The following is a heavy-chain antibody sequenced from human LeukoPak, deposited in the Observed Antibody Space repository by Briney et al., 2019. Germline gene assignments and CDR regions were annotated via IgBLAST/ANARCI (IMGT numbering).Heavy chain of an antibody. V-gene: IGHV3-30*03. CDR3: ARGSGYSYAFTGRERTKSRLDY. Sequence: PGGSLRLSCAASGFTFSSYGIHWVRQAPGKGLEWVAVISYDGTNKYYADSVKGRFTISRANSKNTLYLQMNSLRADDTAVYYCARGSGYSYAFTGRERTKSRLDYWGQGTLVTVSS. J-gene: IGHJ4*02. D-gene: IGHD5-18*01. CDR1: GFTFSSYG. CDR2: ISYDGTNK.